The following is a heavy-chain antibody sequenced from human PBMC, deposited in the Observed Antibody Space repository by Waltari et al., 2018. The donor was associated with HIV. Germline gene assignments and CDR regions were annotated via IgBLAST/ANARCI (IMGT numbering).Heavy chain of an antibody. CDR3: ARDSRDNSWSLNFFDP. D-gene: IGHD6-13*01. J-gene: IGHJ5*02. CDR2: ISSSGTFT. V-gene: IGHV3-21*01. CDR1: GFTFNSYS. Sequence: EVQLVESGGGPVKPGGCLRVSCSASGFTFNSYSLIWVRQAPGKGLEWISSISSSGTFTHYADSVKGRFTISRDNANKSVYLQMNSLRAEDTAVYYCARDSRDNSWSLNFFDPWGQGTLVTVSS.